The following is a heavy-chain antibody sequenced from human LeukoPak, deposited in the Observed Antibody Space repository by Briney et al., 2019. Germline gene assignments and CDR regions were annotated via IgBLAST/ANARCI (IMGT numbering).Heavy chain of an antibody. CDR3: ARGLGMGDYYYYGMDV. V-gene: IGHV3-53*01. D-gene: IGHD7-27*01. Sequence: GTLSLTCAVSGGSISSSNWWSWVRQAPGKGLEWVSVIYSGGSTYYADSVKGRFTISRDSSKNTLYLQMNSLRAGDTAVYYCARGLGMGDYYYYGMDVWGQGTTVTVSS. J-gene: IGHJ6*02. CDR1: GGSISSSNW. CDR2: IYSGGST.